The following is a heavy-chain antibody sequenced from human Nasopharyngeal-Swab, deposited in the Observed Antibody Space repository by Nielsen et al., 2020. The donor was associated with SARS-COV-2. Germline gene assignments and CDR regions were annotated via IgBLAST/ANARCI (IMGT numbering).Heavy chain of an antibody. CDR2: ISSTTPYI. Sequence: GASLKISCVASGISFSGYTMNWVRQAPGKGLEWISTISSTTPYIYYAESVKGRFTITRDTAKNSLELQMNILRVEDTAMYYCARDTGGPPNDLDPWGQGTLANVAS. CDR3: ARDTGGPPNDLDP. J-gene: IGHJ5*02. CDR1: GISFSGYT. V-gene: IGHV3-21*01. D-gene: IGHD1-1*01.